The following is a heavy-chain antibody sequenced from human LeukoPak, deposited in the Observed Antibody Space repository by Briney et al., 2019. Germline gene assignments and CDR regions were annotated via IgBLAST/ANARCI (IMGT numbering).Heavy chain of an antibody. CDR3: ARASVVVTADPDAFDL. Sequence: SETLSLTCVVSGDSISSRNWWSWVRQPPEKGLEWIGEIFHSGSTNYNPSLKSRVTISVDKSRNLFSLNVSSVTAADTAVYYCARASVVVTADPDAFDLWGQGTWVTVSS. V-gene: IGHV4-4*02. J-gene: IGHJ3*01. CDR2: IFHSGST. D-gene: IGHD2-21*02. CDR1: GDSISSRNW.